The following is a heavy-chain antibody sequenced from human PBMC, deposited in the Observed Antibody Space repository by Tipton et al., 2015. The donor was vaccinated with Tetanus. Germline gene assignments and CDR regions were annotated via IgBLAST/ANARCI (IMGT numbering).Heavy chain of an antibody. D-gene: IGHD6-6*01. CDR1: GGSISDSDYH. CDR3: SREKSSSSDY. Sequence: TLSLTCTVSGGSISDSDYHWGWVRQPPGKGLDWIGSIYYSGNTYYKPSLKSRVTTSVDTSKNQFSLKLTSVTAADTAVYYCSREKSSSSDYWGQGTLVTVSS. V-gene: IGHV4-39*01. J-gene: IGHJ4*02. CDR2: IYYSGNT.